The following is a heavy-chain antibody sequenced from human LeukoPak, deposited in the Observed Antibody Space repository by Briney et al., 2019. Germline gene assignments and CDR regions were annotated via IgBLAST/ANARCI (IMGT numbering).Heavy chain of an antibody. CDR2: ISGDGGST. J-gene: IGHJ4*02. V-gene: IGHV3-48*04. D-gene: IGHD1-14*01. CDR1: GFIFSSYS. CDR3: ARVTFNYFDY. Sequence: AGGSLRLSCAASGFIFSSYSMNWVRQARGKGLEWVSLISGDGGSTYYADSVRGRFTISRDNSKNSLYLQMNSLRAEDTAVYYCARVTFNYFDYWGQGTLVTVSS.